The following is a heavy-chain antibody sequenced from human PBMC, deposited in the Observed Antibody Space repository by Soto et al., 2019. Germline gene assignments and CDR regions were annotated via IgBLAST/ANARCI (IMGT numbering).Heavy chain of an antibody. D-gene: IGHD2-2*01. J-gene: IGHJ6*03. CDR3: ARGGGICSSTSCYHAYMDV. V-gene: IGHV1-8*01. Sequence: ASVKVSCKASGYTFTSYDINWVRQATGQGLEWMGWMNPNSGNTGYAQKFQGRVTMTRNTSISTAYMELSSLRSEDTAVYYCARGGGICSSTSCYHAYMDVCGKGTTVTVSS. CDR2: MNPNSGNT. CDR1: GYTFTSYD.